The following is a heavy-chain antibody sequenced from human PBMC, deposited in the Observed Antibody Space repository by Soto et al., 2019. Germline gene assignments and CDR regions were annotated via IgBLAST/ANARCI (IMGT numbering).Heavy chain of an antibody. V-gene: IGHV3-30*09. Sequence: QVQLVESGGGVVQPGRSLRLSCVASGFTFSDYAMHWVRQAPGKGLEWVAVISSDGRNKYYAESVKGRFAISRDNSKNTLCLQMNSLRPEDTAVYYCGRDVAVTGSWYFDLWGRGTLVTVSS. J-gene: IGHJ2*01. CDR2: ISSDGRNK. CDR1: GFTFSDYA. D-gene: IGHD6-19*01. CDR3: GRDVAVTGSWYFDL.